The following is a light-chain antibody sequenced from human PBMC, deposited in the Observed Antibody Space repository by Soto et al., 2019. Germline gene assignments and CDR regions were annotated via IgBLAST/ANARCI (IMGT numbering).Light chain of an antibody. Sequence: QSALTQPPSASGSPGQSVTISCTGTSSDVGRYNYVSWYQQHPGKAPKLMISEVSRRPPGVPHRFSGSKSGNTASLTVSGLLPEDEANYYCSSYSGSNDLVFGGGTKVTVL. CDR2: EVS. V-gene: IGLV2-8*01. CDR1: SSDVGRYNY. CDR3: SSYSGSNDLV. J-gene: IGLJ3*02.